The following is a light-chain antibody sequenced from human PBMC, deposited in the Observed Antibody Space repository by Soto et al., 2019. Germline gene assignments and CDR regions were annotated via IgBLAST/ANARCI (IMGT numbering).Light chain of an antibody. Sequence: EIVMTQSPLSLPVTPGEPASISCKSSQSLLHSNGYNYLDWYLQKPGQSPQLLIYSGSNRASGVPDRFSGSGSGTDFTLKISRVEAEDVGVYYCMQALQAPFTFGPGTKVDIK. CDR1: QSLLHSNGYNY. CDR2: SGS. J-gene: IGKJ3*01. V-gene: IGKV2-28*01. CDR3: MQALQAPFT.